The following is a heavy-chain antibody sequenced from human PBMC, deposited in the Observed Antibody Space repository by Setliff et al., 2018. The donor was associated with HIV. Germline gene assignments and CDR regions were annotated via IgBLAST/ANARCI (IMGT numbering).Heavy chain of an antibody. CDR2: IKSDGSIT. CDR3: ARDPVPGLGNYLDF. V-gene: IGHV3-74*01. D-gene: IGHD6-19*01. Sequence: GSLRLSCAASGFTFSSYWMHWVRQAPGKGLVWLSRIKSDGSITNYADSVKGRFTISRDNAKNTLYLQMDSLRAEDTALYYCARDPVPGLGNYLDFWGQGTLVTVSS. J-gene: IGHJ4*02. CDR1: GFTFSSYW.